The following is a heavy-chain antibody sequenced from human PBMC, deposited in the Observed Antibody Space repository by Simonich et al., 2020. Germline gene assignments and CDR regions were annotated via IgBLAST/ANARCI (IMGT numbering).Heavy chain of an antibody. D-gene: IGHD6-6*01. Sequence: EVQLVESGGGLVQPGGSLRLSCAASGFTFSSYWMSWVRQAPGKGLEWVDNIKHDGSEKYYVDSVKGRFTISRDNAKNSLYLQMNSLRAEDTAVYYCARGGIAARDAFDIWGQGTMVTVSS. J-gene: IGHJ3*02. CDR3: ARGGIAARDAFDI. CDR2: IKHDGSEK. V-gene: IGHV3-7*01. CDR1: GFTFSSYW.